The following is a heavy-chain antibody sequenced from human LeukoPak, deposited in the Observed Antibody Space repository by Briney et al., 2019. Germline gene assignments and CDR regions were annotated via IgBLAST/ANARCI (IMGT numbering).Heavy chain of an antibody. CDR3: ARRRVTPGWFDP. CDR1: GGSISSTTYY. V-gene: IGHV4-61*05. J-gene: IGHJ5*02. CDR2: IYYSGST. Sequence: SETLSLTCTVSGGSISSTTYYWGWIRQPPGKGLEWIGYIYYSGSTNYNPSLKSRVTISVDTSKNQFSLKLSSVTAADTAVYYCARRRVTPGWFDPWGQGTLVTVSS. D-gene: IGHD4-23*01.